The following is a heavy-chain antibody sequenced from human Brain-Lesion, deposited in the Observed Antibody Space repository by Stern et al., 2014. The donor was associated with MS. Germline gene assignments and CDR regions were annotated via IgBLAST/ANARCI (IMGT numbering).Heavy chain of an antibody. J-gene: IGHJ4*02. Sequence: QVQLVQSGGGVVQPGRSLRLSCAASGFTFTNYGMHWVRQAPGKGLEWVAVISYDGSDKYYADSVKGRFTISRDNSKNTLYPQMNSLRGEDTAMYYCANSLGTYSRCGGDCYSRADYWGQGTLVTVFS. CDR1: GFTFTNYG. V-gene: IGHV3-30*18. CDR3: ANSLGTYSRCGGDCYSRADY. CDR2: ISYDGSDK. D-gene: IGHD2-21*02.